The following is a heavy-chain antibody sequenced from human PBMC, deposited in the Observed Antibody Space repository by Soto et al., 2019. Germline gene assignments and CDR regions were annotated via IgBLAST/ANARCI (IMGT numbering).Heavy chain of an antibody. CDR3: ARDGAIVGPARDNWTDT. Sequence: QVQLVESGGAVVQPGTSLRLSCAASGFIFNNYAMFWIRQAPGNGLEWVALISYYGTNSFYSDAVKGRFTVTRDKSKNTLYMQMNRLRSEDTAVYFCARDGAIVGPARDNWTDTWGQGTRVTLSA. J-gene: IGHJ5*02. CDR2: ISYYGTNS. CDR1: GFIFNNYA. D-gene: IGHD1-26*01. V-gene: IGHV3-30-3*01.